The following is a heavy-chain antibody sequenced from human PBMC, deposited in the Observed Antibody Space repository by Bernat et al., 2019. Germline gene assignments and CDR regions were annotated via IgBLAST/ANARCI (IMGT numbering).Heavy chain of an antibody. V-gene: IGHV4-59*12. CDR3: AKDRQWEYQLLGYYYYGMDV. Sequence: QVQLQESGPGLVKPSETLSLTCTVSGGSISSYYWSWIRQPPGKGLEWIGYIYYSGSTNYNPSLKSRVTISVDTSKNQFSLKLSSVTAADTAVYYCAKDRQWEYQLLGYYYYGMDVWGQGTTVTVSS. J-gene: IGHJ6*02. D-gene: IGHD2-2*01. CDR1: GGSISSYY. CDR2: IYYSGST.